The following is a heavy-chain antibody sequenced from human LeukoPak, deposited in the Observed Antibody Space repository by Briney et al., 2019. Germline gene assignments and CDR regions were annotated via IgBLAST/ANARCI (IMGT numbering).Heavy chain of an antibody. CDR2: ISENSKDI. CDR3: AREVDEPFAI. CDR1: GLTISSYS. Sequence: PGGSLRLSCVVSGLTISSYSVNWVRQAPGKGLEWVSSISENSKDIFYVDSVKGRFTISRDNAKNSLYLQMNSLRADDTAVYYCAREVDEPFAIWGQGTMVTVPS. V-gene: IGHV3-21*01. J-gene: IGHJ3*02.